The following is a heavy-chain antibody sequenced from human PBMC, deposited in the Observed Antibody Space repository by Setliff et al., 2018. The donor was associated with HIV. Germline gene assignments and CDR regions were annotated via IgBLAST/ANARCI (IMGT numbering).Heavy chain of an antibody. D-gene: IGHD3-3*01. J-gene: IGHJ4*02. CDR3: ARVPFTTGFDY. V-gene: IGHV4-4*09. CDR1: GGSLSNYC. Sequence: SETLSLTCSVSGGSLSNYCWNWIRQSPGKGLEWIGYIFASETTNYNPYYNPSLRSRVTISVDTSKNHFSLKLSSVTAADTAVFYCARVPFTTGFDYWGQGILVTVSS. CDR2: IFASETT.